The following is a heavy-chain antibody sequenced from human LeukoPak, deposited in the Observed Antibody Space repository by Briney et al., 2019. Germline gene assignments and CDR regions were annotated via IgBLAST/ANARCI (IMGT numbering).Heavy chain of an antibody. D-gene: IGHD2-21*02. Sequence: SETLSLTCTVSGDSMSSGGYSWSWIRQHPGKGLEWIGYIFSTGNTYYNPSLKSRLTISVDTSKNRFSLQLSFVAAADTAVYYCARTRLRGDPFDDWGQGTLVTVSS. V-gene: IGHV4-31*03. CDR1: GDSMSSGGYS. CDR2: IFSTGNT. J-gene: IGHJ4*02. CDR3: ARTRLRGDPFDD.